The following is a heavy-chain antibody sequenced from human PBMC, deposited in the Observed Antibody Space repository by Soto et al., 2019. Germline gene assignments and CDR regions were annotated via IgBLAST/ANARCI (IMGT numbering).Heavy chain of an antibody. Sequence: GASVKVSCKASGYTFTSYGISWVRQAPGQGLEWMGWISAYNGNTTYAQKLQGRVTMTTDTSTSTAYMELRSLRSDDTAVYYCVLDYTPSGAYYGMDVWGQGTTVTVSS. V-gene: IGHV1-18*01. CDR2: ISAYNGNT. D-gene: IGHD3-3*01. J-gene: IGHJ6*02. CDR3: VLDYTPSGAYYGMDV. CDR1: GYTFTSYG.